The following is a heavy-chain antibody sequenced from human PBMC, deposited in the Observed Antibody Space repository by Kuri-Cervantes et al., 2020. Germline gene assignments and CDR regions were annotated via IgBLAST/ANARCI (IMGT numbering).Heavy chain of an antibody. CDR1: GGSISSGGYS. CDR3: ARDYGGNSLLTFLDY. CDR2: INHSGST. J-gene: IGHJ4*02. V-gene: IGHV4-30-2*01. Sequence: SETLSLTCAVSGGSISSGGYSWSWIRQPPGKGLEWIGEINHSGSTNYNPSLKSRVTISVDTSKNQFSLKLSSVTAADTAVYYCARDYGGNSLLTFLDYWGQGTLVTVSS. D-gene: IGHD4-23*01.